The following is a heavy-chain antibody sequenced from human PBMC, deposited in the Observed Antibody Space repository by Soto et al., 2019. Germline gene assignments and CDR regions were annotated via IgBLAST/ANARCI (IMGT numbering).Heavy chain of an antibody. Sequence: GGSLRLSCAASGFTFSSYAMSWVRQAPGKGLEWVSAISGSGGSTYYADSVKGRFTISRDNSKNTLYLQMNSLRAEDTAVYYCAKDRSASGWYIYYYYYGMDVWGQGTTVTVSS. CDR1: GFTFSSYA. D-gene: IGHD6-19*01. CDR2: ISGSGGST. CDR3: AKDRSASGWYIYYYYYGMDV. V-gene: IGHV3-23*01. J-gene: IGHJ6*02.